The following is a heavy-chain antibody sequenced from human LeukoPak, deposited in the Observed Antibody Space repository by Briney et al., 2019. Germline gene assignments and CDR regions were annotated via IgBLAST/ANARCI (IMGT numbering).Heavy chain of an antibody. CDR1: GGSISSYY. CDR2: IYYSGST. J-gene: IGHJ5*02. V-gene: IGHV4-59*12. Sequence: SETLSLTCTVSGGSISSYYWSWIRQPPGKGLEWIGYIYYSGSTNYNPSLKSRVTMSVDTSKNQFSLKLSSVTAADTAVYYCARDQYPSRIAAAGTGWFDPWGQGTLVTVSS. CDR3: ARDQYPSRIAAAGTGWFDP. D-gene: IGHD6-13*01.